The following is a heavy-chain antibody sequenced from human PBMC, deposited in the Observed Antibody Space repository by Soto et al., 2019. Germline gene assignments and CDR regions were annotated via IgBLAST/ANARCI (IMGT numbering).Heavy chain of an antibody. CDR2: ISYDGSNK. J-gene: IGHJ4*02. CDR3: ANKVRGVISG. CDR1: GFTFSSYG. D-gene: IGHD3-10*01. V-gene: IGHV3-30*18. Sequence: QVQLVESGGGVVQPGRSLRLSCAASGFTFSSYGMHWVRQAPGKGLEWVAVISYDGSNKYYADSVKGRFTISRDNSKNTLYLQMNSLRAEDKAVSYCANKVRGVISGWGQGTLVTVSS.